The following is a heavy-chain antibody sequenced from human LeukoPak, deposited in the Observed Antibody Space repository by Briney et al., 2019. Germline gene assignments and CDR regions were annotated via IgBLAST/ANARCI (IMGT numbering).Heavy chain of an antibody. Sequence: SETLSLTCTVSGGSISSSSYYWGWIRQPPGKGLEWIGSIYYSGSTYYNPSLKSLVSISVETSKNQFSLKLSSVTAADTAVYYCARKSSWFDPWGQGTLVTVSS. CDR1: GGSISSSSYY. D-gene: IGHD6-13*01. V-gene: IGHV4-39*01. J-gene: IGHJ5*02. CDR2: IYYSGST. CDR3: ARKSSWFDP.